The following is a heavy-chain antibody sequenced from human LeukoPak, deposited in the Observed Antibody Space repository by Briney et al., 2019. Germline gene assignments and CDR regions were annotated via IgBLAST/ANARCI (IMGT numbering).Heavy chain of an antibody. CDR2: ISYDGTNK. Sequence: PGRSLRLSCAASGFTFSSYIMHWVRQAPGKGLEWVAVISYDGTNKYYADSVKGRFTISRDNSKNTLYLQMNNLRPEDTAMYYCARDVVPYSYYYMDVWGKGTTVTVSS. CDR3: ARDVVPYSYYYMDV. J-gene: IGHJ6*03. CDR1: GFTFSSYI. V-gene: IGHV3-30*04. D-gene: IGHD2-21*01.